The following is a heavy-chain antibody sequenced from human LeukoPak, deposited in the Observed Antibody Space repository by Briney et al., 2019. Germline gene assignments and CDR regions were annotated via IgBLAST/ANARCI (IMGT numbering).Heavy chain of an antibody. CDR2: INPSGGST. CDR1: GYTFTSYY. Sequence: PGASVKVSCKASGYTFTSYYMHWVRQAPGQGLEWMGIINPSGGSTSYAQKFQGRVTMTRDTSTSTVYMELSSLRSEDTAVYYCARGPTSYCSSTSCPYYYYYYMDVWGKGTTVTVSS. J-gene: IGHJ6*03. CDR3: ARGPTSYCSSTSCPYYYYYYMDV. V-gene: IGHV1-46*01. D-gene: IGHD2-2*01.